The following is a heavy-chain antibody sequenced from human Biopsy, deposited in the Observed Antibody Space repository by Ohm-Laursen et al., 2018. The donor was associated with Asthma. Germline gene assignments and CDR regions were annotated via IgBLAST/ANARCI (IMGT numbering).Heavy chain of an antibody. Sequence: SLRLSCAASGFNFDDFAMHWVRQAPGKGLEWVAATTWNSGSRVYAVSVKGRFTISRDNAKNSLYLQMNSLGPEDTAVYYCARDMGAGPNQPPSGSGSSHLYGMDVWGQGTTVTVSS. CDR2: TTWNSGSR. CDR1: GFNFDDFA. CDR3: ARDMGAGPNQPPSGSGSSHLYGMDV. V-gene: IGHV3-9*01. J-gene: IGHJ6*02. D-gene: IGHD3-10*01.